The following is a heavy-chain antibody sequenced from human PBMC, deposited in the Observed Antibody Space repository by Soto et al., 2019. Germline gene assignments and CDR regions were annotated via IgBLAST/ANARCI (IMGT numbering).Heavy chain of an antibody. Sequence: EVQLLESGGGLVQPGGSLRLSCAASGFTFSSYAMSWVRQAPGKGLEWVSAISGSGGSTYYADSVKGRFTISRDNSKNKLYLQMNSMRAEDTAVYYCAKDPKQQLDSYFDYWGQGTLVTVSS. CDR3: AKDPKQQLDSYFDY. CDR1: GFTFSSYA. CDR2: ISGSGGST. D-gene: IGHD6-13*01. V-gene: IGHV3-23*01. J-gene: IGHJ4*02.